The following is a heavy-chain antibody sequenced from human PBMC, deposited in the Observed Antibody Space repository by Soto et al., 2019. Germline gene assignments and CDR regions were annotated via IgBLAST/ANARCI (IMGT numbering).Heavy chain of an antibody. CDR1: GYSLTELS. J-gene: IGHJ4*02. D-gene: IGHD1-26*01. Sequence: ASVKVSCKVSGYSLTELSMHWVRQAPGKGLEWMGGFDPEDGETIYAQKFQGRVTMTEDTSTDTAYMELSSLRSEDAAVYYCATPSGSYYEGIDYWGQGTLVTVPS. V-gene: IGHV1-24*01. CDR3: ATPSGSYYEGIDY. CDR2: FDPEDGET.